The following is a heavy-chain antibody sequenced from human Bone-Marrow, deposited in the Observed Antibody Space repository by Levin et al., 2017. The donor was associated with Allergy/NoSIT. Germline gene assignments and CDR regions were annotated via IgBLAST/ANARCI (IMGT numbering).Heavy chain of an antibody. CDR2: TTFDEMR. J-gene: IGHJ6*02. CDR1: GGSVKEYG. V-gene: IGHV1-69*10. CDR3: ARQGGGSGSDDLYYFGLDV. D-gene: IGHD3-10*01. Sequence: WASVKVSCKILGGSVKEYGTSWVRQAPGQGLEWVGATTFDEMRDYAQKFQGRVTISVDRSTRTVYMELKRLKSEDTAVYYCARQGGGSGSDDLYYFGLDVWGQGTTVTVSS.